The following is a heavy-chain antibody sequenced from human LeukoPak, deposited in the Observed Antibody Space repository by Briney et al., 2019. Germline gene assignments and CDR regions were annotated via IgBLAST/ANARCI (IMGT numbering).Heavy chain of an antibody. CDR2: ISAYNGNT. CDR3: ARVVAVADGFHSYFAR. Sequence: ASVTVSCTASGYTFTSYGISWVRQAPGQGLEWMGWISAYNGNTNYAQKLQGRVTMTTDTSTSTAYMELRSLRSDDTAVYYCARVVAVADGFHSYFARWGRGTLVTVSS. V-gene: IGHV1-18*01. J-gene: IGHJ2*01. D-gene: IGHD6-19*01. CDR1: GYTFTSYG.